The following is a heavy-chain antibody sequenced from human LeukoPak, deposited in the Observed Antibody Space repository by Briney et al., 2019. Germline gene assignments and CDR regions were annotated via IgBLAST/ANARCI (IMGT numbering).Heavy chain of an antibody. Sequence: SETLSLICTVSGGSISSYYWSWIRQPPGKGLEWIGYIYYSGSTNYNPSLKSRVTISVDTSKNQFSLKLSSVTAADTAVYYCATSDSSGYYLPLDYWGQGTLVTVSS. CDR2: IYYSGST. J-gene: IGHJ4*02. CDR3: ATSDSSGYYLPLDY. CDR1: GGSISSYY. D-gene: IGHD3-22*01. V-gene: IGHV4-59*01.